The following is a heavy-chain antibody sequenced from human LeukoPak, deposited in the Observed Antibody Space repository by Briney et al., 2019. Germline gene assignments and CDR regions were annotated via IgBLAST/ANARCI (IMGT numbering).Heavy chain of an antibody. J-gene: IGHJ2*01. CDR3: ARGTYKILRGTAYGYWYFDL. CDR2: IFYSGST. Sequence: KPSETLSLTCTVSGDSISSGSYYWGWIRQPPGKGLEWIGSIFYSGSTFYNPSLKSRVTISVDTSKNQFFLRLTSMTAADTAVYYCARGTYKILRGTAYGYWYFDLWGRGTLVTVSS. V-gene: IGHV4-39*01. CDR1: GDSISSGSYY. D-gene: IGHD3-9*01.